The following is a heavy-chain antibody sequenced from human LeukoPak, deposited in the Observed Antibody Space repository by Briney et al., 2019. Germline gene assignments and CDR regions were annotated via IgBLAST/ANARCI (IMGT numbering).Heavy chain of an antibody. CDR3: ARDPEAQSGGDD. D-gene: IGHD2-15*01. CDR1: GFTFSSYA. CDR2: VKQDGSEK. J-gene: IGHJ4*02. V-gene: IGHV3-7*01. Sequence: GGSLRLSCAASGFTFSSYAMSWVRQAPGKGLEWVANVKQDGSEKYYVDSVKGRFTISRDNAKNSLYLQMNSLRAEDTAVYYCARDPEAQSGGDDWGQGTLVTVSS.